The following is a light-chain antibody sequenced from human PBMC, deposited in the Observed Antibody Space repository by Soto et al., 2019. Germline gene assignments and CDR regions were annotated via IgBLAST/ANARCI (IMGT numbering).Light chain of an antibody. CDR1: QSISSW. Sequence: DIQMTQSPPTLSASVGARVTITFRASQSISSWLAWYQQKPGKAPKLLIYKASSLESGVPSRFSGSGSGTEFTLTISSLQPEDFATYYCQQSYSSPPTFGQGTKVDIK. J-gene: IGKJ1*01. CDR2: KAS. V-gene: IGKV1-5*03. CDR3: QQSYSSPPT.